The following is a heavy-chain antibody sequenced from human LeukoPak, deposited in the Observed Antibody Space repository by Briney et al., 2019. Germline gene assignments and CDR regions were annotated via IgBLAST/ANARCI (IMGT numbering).Heavy chain of an antibody. Sequence: GGSLRLSCAASGFTFSSYEMNWVRQAPGKGLEWVSYISSSGSTIYYADSVKGRFTISRDNAKNSLYLQMNSLRAEDTAVYYCASGVAYDYVWGSYRARDYWGQGTLVTVSS. D-gene: IGHD3-16*02. J-gene: IGHJ4*02. V-gene: IGHV3-48*03. CDR1: GFTFSSYE. CDR3: ASGVAYDYVWGSYRARDY. CDR2: ISSSGSTI.